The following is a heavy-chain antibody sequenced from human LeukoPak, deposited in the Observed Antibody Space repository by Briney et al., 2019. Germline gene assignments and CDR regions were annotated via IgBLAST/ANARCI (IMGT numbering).Heavy chain of an antibody. V-gene: IGHV3-74*01. CDR2: IRSDGST. J-gene: IGHJ3*02. CDR1: GFMFDDYG. D-gene: IGHD3-10*01. CDR3: ARAGDYGSGSCAFDM. Sequence: PGGSLRLSCAASGFMFDDYGMSWVRQAPGKGLVWVSRIRSDGSTTYADSVKGRFTISRDNAKNTLYLQMNSLRAEDTAVYYCARAGDYGSGSCAFDMWGQGTMVTVSS.